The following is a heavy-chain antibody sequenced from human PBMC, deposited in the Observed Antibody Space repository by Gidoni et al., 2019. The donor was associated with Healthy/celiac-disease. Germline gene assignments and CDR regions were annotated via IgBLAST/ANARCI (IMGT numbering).Heavy chain of an antibody. CDR3: ARNHRLVITFGGVIVSNWFDP. D-gene: IGHD3-16*02. CDR1: VGSISSSSYY. J-gene: IGHJ5*02. Sequence: QLQLQESGPGLVKLSETLSLTCTVSVGSISSSSYYWGWIRQPPGKGLEWIGSIYYSGTTYYNPSLKSRVTISVDTSKNQFSLKLSAVTAADTAVYYCARNHRLVITFGGVIVSNWFDPWGQGTLVTVSS. V-gene: IGHV4-39*01. CDR2: IYYSGTT.